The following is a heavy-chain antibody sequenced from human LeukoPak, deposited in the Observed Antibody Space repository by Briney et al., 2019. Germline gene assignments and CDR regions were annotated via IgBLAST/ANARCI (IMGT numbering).Heavy chain of an antibody. D-gene: IGHD3-16*02. Sequence: GGSLRLSCAASGFTFSSYSMNWVRQAPGKGLEWVSYISSSSSTIYYADSVKGRFTISRDNAKNSLYLQMNSLRAEDTAVYYCARGDYDYVWGSYRYYYSDYWGQGTLVTVS. CDR3: ARGDYDYVWGSYRYYYSDY. V-gene: IGHV3-48*01. CDR2: ISSSSSTI. CDR1: GFTFSSYS. J-gene: IGHJ4*02.